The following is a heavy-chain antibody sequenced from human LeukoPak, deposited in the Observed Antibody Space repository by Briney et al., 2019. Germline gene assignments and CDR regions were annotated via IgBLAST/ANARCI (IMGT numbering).Heavy chain of an antibody. CDR2: VSSNGAKT. J-gene: IGHJ6*02. D-gene: IGHD1-26*01. V-gene: IGHV3-23*01. CDR3: ARSGSYYYGMDV. Sequence: GGSLRLSCAASGFTFSSYAITWVRQAPGKGLEWVSAVSSNGAKTYYADSVKGRFTISRDNYKNMVFLQTNSLRAEDTAVYYCARSGSYYYGMDVWGQGTTVTVSS. CDR1: GFTFSSYA.